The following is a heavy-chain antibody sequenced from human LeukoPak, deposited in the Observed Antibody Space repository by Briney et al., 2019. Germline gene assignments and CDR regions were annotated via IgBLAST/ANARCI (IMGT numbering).Heavy chain of an antibody. CDR1: GYTLTELS. J-gene: IGHJ1*01. CDR2: FDPEDGET. D-gene: IGHD3-22*01. V-gene: IGHV1-24*01. Sequence: GASVKVSCKVSGYTLTELSMHWVRQAPGKGLEWMGGFDPEDGETIYAQKFQGRVTMTEDTSTDTAYIELSSLRSEDTAVYYCAVAYYYDSSGYYSPQYFQHWGPGTLVTVSS. CDR3: AVAYYYDSSGYYSPQYFQH.